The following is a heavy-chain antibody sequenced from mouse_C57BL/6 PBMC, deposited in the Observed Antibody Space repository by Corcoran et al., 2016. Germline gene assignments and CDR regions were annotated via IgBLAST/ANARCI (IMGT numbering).Heavy chain of an antibody. Sequence: QVQLQQSGAELVKPGASVKISCKASGYAFSSYWMNWVKQRPGKGLEWIGQIYPGDGDTNYNGKFKGKATLTADKSYSTAYLQLSSLTSEDSAVYFCARHYDYDVGYFDVWGTGTTVTVSS. CDR2: IYPGDGDT. V-gene: IGHV1-80*01. D-gene: IGHD2-4*01. CDR1: GYAFSSYW. J-gene: IGHJ1*03. CDR3: ARHYDYDVGYFDV.